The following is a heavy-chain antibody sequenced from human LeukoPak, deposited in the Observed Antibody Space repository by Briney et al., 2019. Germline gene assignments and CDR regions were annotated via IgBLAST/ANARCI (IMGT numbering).Heavy chain of an antibody. J-gene: IGHJ6*03. CDR1: GGSISSYY. CDR2: IYTSGST. D-gene: IGHD3-22*01. CDR3: ARDYYDSSGYTYYMDV. V-gene: IGHV4-4*07. Sequence: SETLSLTYTVSGGSISSYYWSWIRQPVGKGLEWIGRIYTSGSTNYNPSLKSRVTMSVDTSKNQFSLKLSSVTAADTAVYYCARDYYDSSGYTYYMDVWGKGTTVTVSS.